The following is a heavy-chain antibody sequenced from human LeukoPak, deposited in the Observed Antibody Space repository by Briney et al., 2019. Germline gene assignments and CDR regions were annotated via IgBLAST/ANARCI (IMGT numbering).Heavy chain of an antibody. D-gene: IGHD1-1*01. V-gene: IGHV3-15*07. CDR3: TTGRRYSRRYYFDY. CDR1: GFTFSNAW. Sequence: GGSLRLSCAASGFTFSNAWMNWVRQAPGKGLEWVGRIKSKTDGGTTDYAAPVKGRFTISRDDSKNTLYLQMNSLKTEDTAVYYCTTGRRYSRRYYFDYWGQGTLVTVSS. CDR2: IKSKTDGGTT. J-gene: IGHJ4*02.